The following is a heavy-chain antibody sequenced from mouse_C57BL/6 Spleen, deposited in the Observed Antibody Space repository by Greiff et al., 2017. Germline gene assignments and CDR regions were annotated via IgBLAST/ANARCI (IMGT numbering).Heavy chain of an antibody. D-gene: IGHD1-1*01. V-gene: IGHV1-81*01. CDR3: ARRDYGSSYVEYYFDY. J-gene: IGHJ2*01. CDR1: GYTFTSYG. CDR2: IYPRSGNT. Sequence: QVQLKQSGAELARPGASVKLSCKASGYTFTSYGISWVKQRTGQGLEWIGEIYPRSGNTYYNEKFKGKATLTADKSSSTAYMELRSLTSEDSAVYFCARRDYGSSYVEYYFDYWGQGTTLTVSS.